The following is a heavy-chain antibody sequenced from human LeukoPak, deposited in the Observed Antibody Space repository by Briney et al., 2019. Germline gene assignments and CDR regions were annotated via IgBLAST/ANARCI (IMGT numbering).Heavy chain of an antibody. D-gene: IGHD4-23*01. J-gene: IGHJ4*02. CDR1: GFTFSSYS. CDR2: IYNTGST. Sequence: GGSLRLSCAASGFTFSSYSMNWVRQAPGKGLEWVSVIYNTGSTYYADSVMGRFIISRDISKNTLYLQINGLRPDDTALYYCATDPGLRWSFDFWGQGTLVTVSS. CDR3: ATDPGLRWSFDF. V-gene: IGHV3-53*05.